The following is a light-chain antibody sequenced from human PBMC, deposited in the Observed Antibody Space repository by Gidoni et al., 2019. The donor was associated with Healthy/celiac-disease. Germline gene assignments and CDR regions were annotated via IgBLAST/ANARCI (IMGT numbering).Light chain of an antibody. CDR1: SSDVGSYNL. CDR3: CSYAGSSTFGPYV. V-gene: IGLV2-23*03. CDR2: EGS. Sequence: QSALTQPASVSGSPGPSITISCTGTSSDVGSYNLVSWYQPHPGKAPKLMIYEGSKRPSGVSNRFSGSKSGNTASLTISGLQAEDEADYYCCSYAGSSTFGPYVFGTGTKVTVL. J-gene: IGLJ1*01.